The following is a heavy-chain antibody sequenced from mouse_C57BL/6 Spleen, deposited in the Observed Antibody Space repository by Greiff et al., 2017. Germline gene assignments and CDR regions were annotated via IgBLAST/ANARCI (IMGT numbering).Heavy chain of an antibody. CDR1: GYTFTSYW. Sequence: QVQLQQPGAELVRPGSSVKLSCKASGYTFTSYWMHWVKQRPIQGLEWIGNIDPADSETHYNKKFKDKATLTVDKSSSTAYMQLSSLTSEDSAVYYGARAYSSHWYFDVWGKGTTVTVSS. D-gene: IGHD1-1*01. CDR3: ARAYSSHWYFDV. V-gene: IGHV1-52*01. CDR2: IDPADSET. J-gene: IGHJ1*03.